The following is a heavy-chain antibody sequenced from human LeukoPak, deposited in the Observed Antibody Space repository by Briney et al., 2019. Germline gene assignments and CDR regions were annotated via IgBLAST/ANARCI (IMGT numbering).Heavy chain of an antibody. V-gene: IGHV4-4*02. CDR1: GGSISNSNW. CDR2: IYHSGST. J-gene: IGHJ4*02. Sequence: SGTLSLTCAVSGGSISNSNWWTWVRQPPGKGLVWIGQIYHSGSTNYNPSLKSRVTISIDKSKNHFSLKLSSVTAADTAVYYCARGDSRGYYYFDYWGQGILVTVSS. D-gene: IGHD3-22*01. CDR3: ARGDSRGYYYFDY.